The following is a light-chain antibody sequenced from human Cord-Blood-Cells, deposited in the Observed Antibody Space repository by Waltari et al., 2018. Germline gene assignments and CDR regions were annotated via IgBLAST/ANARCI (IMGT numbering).Light chain of an antibody. CDR2: GAS. V-gene: IGKV3-15*01. CDR1: PSVSSN. J-gene: IGKJ1*01. Sequence: EIVMTQSPATLSVSPGERATLSCRASPSVSSNLAWYQQKPGQAPRLLIYGASTRATGIPARFSGSGSETEFTLTISSLQSEDFAVYYCQQYNNWWTFGQGTKVEIK. CDR3: QQYNNWWT.